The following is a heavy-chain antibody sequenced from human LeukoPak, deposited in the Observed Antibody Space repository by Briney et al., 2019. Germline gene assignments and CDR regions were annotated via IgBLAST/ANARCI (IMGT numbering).Heavy chain of an antibody. CDR3: ARDHPTTVTTLSGWDY. CDR1: GFTFSSYS. D-gene: IGHD4-17*01. V-gene: IGHV3-21*01. J-gene: IGHJ4*02. Sequence: PGGSLRLSCAASGFTFSSYSMNWVRQAPGKGLEWVSSISSSSSYIYYADSVKGRFTISRDNAKNSLYLQMSSLRAEDTAVYYCARDHPTTVTTLSGWDYWGQGTLVTVSS. CDR2: ISSSSSYI.